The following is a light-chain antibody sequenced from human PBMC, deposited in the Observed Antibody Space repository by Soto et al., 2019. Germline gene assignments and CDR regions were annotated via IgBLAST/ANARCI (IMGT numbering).Light chain of an antibody. CDR2: SAS. CDR3: QQLYSHPLT. CDR1: QGITSY. V-gene: IGKV1-9*01. Sequence: IQFTESPSSLSSSVGDRVTITCRASQGITSYLAWYQQRPGKAPGLLIYSASTLPSGVPYRFSGSGYGTDFSLTISNLQPEDFATYYCQQLYSHPLTFGGGTKVDIK. J-gene: IGKJ4*01.